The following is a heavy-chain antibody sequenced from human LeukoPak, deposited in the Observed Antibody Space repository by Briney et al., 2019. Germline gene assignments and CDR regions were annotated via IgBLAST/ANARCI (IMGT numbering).Heavy chain of an antibody. V-gene: IGHV3-74*01. CDR1: GFTFSSYW. Sequence: GGSLRLSCAASGFTFSSYWMHWVRQAPGKGLVWVSRINGDGSSTSYADSVKGRFTISRDNAKNTLYLQMNSLRAEDTAVYYCARAYYYYDSSGYLTEGFDYWGQGTLVTVSS. J-gene: IGHJ4*02. CDR2: INGDGSST. D-gene: IGHD3-22*01. CDR3: ARAYYYYDSSGYLTEGFDY.